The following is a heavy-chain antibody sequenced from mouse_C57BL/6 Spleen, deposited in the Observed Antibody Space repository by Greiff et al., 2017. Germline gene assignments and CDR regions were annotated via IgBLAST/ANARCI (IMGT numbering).Heavy chain of an antibody. D-gene: IGHD1-1*01. J-gene: IGHJ2*01. Sequence: VQLQQSGPELVKPGASVKISCKASGYAFSSSWLNWVKQRPGKGLEWIGRIYPGDGDTNYNGKFKGKATLTADKSSSTAYMQLSSLTSEDSAVYFCARCDYYGSCDYWGQGTTLTVSS. CDR3: ARCDYYGSCDY. CDR1: GYAFSSSW. V-gene: IGHV1-82*01. CDR2: IYPGDGDT.